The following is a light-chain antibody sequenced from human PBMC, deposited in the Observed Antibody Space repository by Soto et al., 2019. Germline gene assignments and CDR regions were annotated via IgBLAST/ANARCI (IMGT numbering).Light chain of an antibody. CDR1: QSVRNN. CDR3: QQYNNWPLT. CDR2: GAP. Sequence: EIVLTQSPGTLSLSPGERATLSCRASQSVRNNLAWYQQKPGQAHRLLIYGAPTRDTGITDRFSGSGYGTEVTLTISSLQSEEFAAYYCQQYNNWPLTFGGGTKV. V-gene: IGKV3-15*01. J-gene: IGKJ4*01.